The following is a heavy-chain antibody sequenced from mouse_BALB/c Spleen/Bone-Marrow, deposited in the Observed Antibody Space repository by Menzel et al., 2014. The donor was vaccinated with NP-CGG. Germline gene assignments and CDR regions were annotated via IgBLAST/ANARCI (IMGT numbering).Heavy chain of an antibody. Sequence: EVQRVESGGGLVQPGGSLKLSCAASGFDFSRYWMSWVRQAPGKGLEWIGEINPDSSTINYTPSLKDKFIISRDNAKNTLYLQLSKVRSEDTALYYCARQSYYGYSDYWGQGTTLTVSS. D-gene: IGHD1-1*01. CDR1: GFDFSRYW. CDR3: ARQSYYGYSDY. J-gene: IGHJ2*01. V-gene: IGHV4-1*02. CDR2: INPDSSTI.